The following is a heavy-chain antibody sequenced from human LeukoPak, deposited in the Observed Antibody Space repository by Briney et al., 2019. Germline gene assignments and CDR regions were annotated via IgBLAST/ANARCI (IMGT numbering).Heavy chain of an antibody. CDR1: GFTFSSYA. J-gene: IGHJ4*02. CDR3: VKDGDSAGWYYYFDY. CDR2: IRSIGGST. Sequence: QPGESLRLSCSASGFTFSSYAMHWVRQPPGKGLEYVSGIRSIGGSTNYADSVKGRFTISRDNSKNTVYLQMSSLRAEDTAVYYCVKDGDSAGWYYYFDYWGQGTLVTVSS. D-gene: IGHD6-19*01. V-gene: IGHV3-64D*06.